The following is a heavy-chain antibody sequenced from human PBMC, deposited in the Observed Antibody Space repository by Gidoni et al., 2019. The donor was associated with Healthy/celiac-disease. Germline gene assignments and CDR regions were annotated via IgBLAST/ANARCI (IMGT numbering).Heavy chain of an antibody. CDR1: GGTFRSYA. V-gene: IGHV1-69*12. CDR2: IIPIFGTA. J-gene: IGHJ6*02. D-gene: IGHD5-18*01. CDR3: ARDGSGYSYGYYYYGMDV. Sequence: QVQLVQSGAEVKKPGSSVKVSCKASGGTFRSYAISWVRQAPGQGLEWMGGIIPIFGTANYAQKFQGRVTITADESTSTAYMELSSLRSEDTAVYYCARDGSGYSYGYYYYGMDVWGQGTTVTVSS.